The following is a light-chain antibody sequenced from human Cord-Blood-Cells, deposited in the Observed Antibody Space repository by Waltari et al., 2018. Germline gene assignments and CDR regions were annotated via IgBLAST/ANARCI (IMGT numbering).Light chain of an antibody. Sequence: DIQITQSPSSLSASVGDSVTITCQASQYIRNYLNWYQQKPGKAPKLLTYDASNLETGVPSRLSGRGSGTDFTFTISSLQPEDIATYYCQQYDNPYTFGQGTKLEIK. CDR1: QYIRNY. CDR3: QQYDNPYT. J-gene: IGKJ2*01. CDR2: DAS. V-gene: IGKV1-33*01.